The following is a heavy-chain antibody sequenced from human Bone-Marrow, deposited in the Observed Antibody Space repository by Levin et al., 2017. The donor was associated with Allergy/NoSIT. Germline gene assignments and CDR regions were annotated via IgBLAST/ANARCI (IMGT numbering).Heavy chain of an antibody. D-gene: IGHD1-14*01. V-gene: IGHV3-33*01. CDR2: IWYDGSNK. J-gene: IGHJ4*02. CDR1: GFTFSSYG. Sequence: GESLKISCAASGFTFSSYGMHWVRQAPGKGLEWVAVIWYDGSNKYYADSVKGRFTISRDNSKNTLYLQMNSLRAEDTAVYYCARDRFQVTGSFDYWGQGTLVTVSS. CDR3: ARDRFQVTGSFDY.